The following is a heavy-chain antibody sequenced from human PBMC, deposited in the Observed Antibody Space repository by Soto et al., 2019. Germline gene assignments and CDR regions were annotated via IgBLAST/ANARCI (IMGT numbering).Heavy chain of an antibody. CDR2: INAGNGNT. D-gene: IGHD3-3*01. V-gene: IGHV1-3*01. CDR3: ARDGTDYAFWSGYSFSPYFDY. CDR1: GYTFTSYA. J-gene: IGHJ4*02. Sequence: GASVKVSCKASGYTFTSYAMHWVRQAPGQRLEWMGWINAGNGNTKYSQKFQGRLTISRDNSKNTLYLQMNSLRAEDTAVYYCARDGTDYAFWSGYSFSPYFDYWGQGTLVTVSS.